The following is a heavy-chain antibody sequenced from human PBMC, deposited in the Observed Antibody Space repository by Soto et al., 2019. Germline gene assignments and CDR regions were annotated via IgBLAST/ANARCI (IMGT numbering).Heavy chain of an antibody. D-gene: IGHD3-10*01. CDR1: GGSISGYY. V-gene: IGHV4-59*01. CDR3: ARESYYGSGATVVAY. J-gene: IGHJ4*02. CDR2: IYYSGTT. Sequence: SETLSLTCTVSGGSISGYYWSWIRQPPGKGLEWIGYIYYSGTTSYNPSLNSRVTMSVDTSKNQFSLKVNSVTAADTDVYYCARESYYGSGATVVAYWGQGTRVTVSS.